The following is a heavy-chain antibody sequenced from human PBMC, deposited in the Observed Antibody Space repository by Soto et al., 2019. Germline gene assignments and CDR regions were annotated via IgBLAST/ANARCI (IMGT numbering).Heavy chain of an antibody. V-gene: IGHV3-33*01. CDR2: IWYDGSNK. Sequence: QVQLVESGGCVVQPGRSLRLSCAASGFTFSSYGMHWVRQAPGKGLAGVAVIWYDGSNKYYADYVKGRFTNSRDNSKNTLYQEMNSLRAEDTAVYYCARYLVTAMVSPFGFDYWGQGNLVTVSS. J-gene: IGHJ4*02. D-gene: IGHD5-18*01. CDR1: GFTFSSYG. CDR3: ARYLVTAMVSPFGFDY.